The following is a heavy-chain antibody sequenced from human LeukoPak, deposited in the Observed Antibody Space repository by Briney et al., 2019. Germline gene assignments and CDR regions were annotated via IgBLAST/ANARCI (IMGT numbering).Heavy chain of an antibody. Sequence: SETLSLTCTVSGGSISSYYWSRIRQPPGKGLEWIGYIYYSGSTNYNPSLKSRVTISVDTSKNQFSLKLSSVTAADTAVYYCARGGQQLVYWFDPWGQGTLVTVSS. V-gene: IGHV4-59*01. J-gene: IGHJ5*02. CDR1: GGSISSYY. D-gene: IGHD6-13*01. CDR2: IYYSGST. CDR3: ARGGQQLVYWFDP.